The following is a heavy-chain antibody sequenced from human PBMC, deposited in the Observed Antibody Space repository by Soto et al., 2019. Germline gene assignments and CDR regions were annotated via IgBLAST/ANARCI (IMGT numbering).Heavy chain of an antibody. V-gene: IGHV1-18*04. J-gene: IGHJ4*02. CDR3: ARELRTFGVVIVLPHYFYY. Sequence: QVQLVQSGAEVKKPGASVKVSCKASGYTFTSYGISWVRQAPGKGLEWMGWISAYNGNTHYAQKLQGRVTMTTDTATSTGYMELRSLRSDDTAGYYCARELRTFGVVIVLPHYFYYCGQGTLVTVAS. D-gene: IGHD3-16*02. CDR1: GYTFTSYG. CDR2: ISAYNGNT.